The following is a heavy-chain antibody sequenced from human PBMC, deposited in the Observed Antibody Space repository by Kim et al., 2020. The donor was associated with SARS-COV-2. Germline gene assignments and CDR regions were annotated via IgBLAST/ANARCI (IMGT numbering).Heavy chain of an antibody. CDR3: ASSPYYDFWSGYSFTGDYYYGMDV. Sequence: GGSLRLSCAASGFTFSSYSMNWVRQAPGKGLEWVSSISSSSSYIYYADSVKGRFTISRDNAKNSLYLQMNSLRAEDTAVYYCASSPYYDFWSGYSFTGDYYYGMDVWGQGTTVTVSS. D-gene: IGHD3-3*01. CDR2: ISSSSSYI. V-gene: IGHV3-21*01. J-gene: IGHJ6*02. CDR1: GFTFSSYS.